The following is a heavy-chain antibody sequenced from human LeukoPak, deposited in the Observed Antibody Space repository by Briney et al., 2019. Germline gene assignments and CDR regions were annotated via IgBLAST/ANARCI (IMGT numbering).Heavy chain of an antibody. D-gene: IGHD3-10*01. CDR3: ARDCCGEWYFFDS. V-gene: IGHV3-30-3*01. CDR2: ISNDGTSK. J-gene: IGHJ4*02. CDR1: GFPFNNYA. Sequence: PGGSLRLSCAASGFPFNNYAMHWVRQDPGKGLEWVAVISNDGTSKYYTDSVKGRFTLSRDNSKSTLYLQMNSLRAEDTAVYYCARDCCGEWYFFDSWGQGTLVTVSS.